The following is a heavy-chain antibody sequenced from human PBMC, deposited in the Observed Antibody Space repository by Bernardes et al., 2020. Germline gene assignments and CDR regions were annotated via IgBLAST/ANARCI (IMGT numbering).Heavy chain of an antibody. V-gene: IGHV3-33*01. J-gene: IGHJ6*02. CDR2: IWHDGTNK. Sequence: GGSLRLSCAASGFTFSDYGKHWVRQAPGKGLEWVAVIWHDGTNKYYADSVKGRLTISRDNSKNTLYLQMNSLRTEDTAVYYCARDSVSLSRFHYGMDVWGQGTTVTVSS. CDR1: GFTFSDYG. CDR3: ARDSVSLSRFHYGMDV. D-gene: IGHD3-10*01.